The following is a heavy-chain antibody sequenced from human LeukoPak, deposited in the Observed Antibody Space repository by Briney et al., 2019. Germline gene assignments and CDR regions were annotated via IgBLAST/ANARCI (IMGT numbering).Heavy chain of an antibody. J-gene: IGHJ5*02. Sequence: PGGSLRLSCAASGFTFSSYAMCWVRQAPGKGLEWVSAFSGSGGSTYYAHSGKGRLSISRDNSKNTLYLQMNSLRAEDTAVYYCTKGGLSWFDPWGQGSLVTVSS. CDR1: GFTFSSYA. CDR2: FSGSGGST. V-gene: IGHV3-23*01. CDR3: TKGGLSWFDP.